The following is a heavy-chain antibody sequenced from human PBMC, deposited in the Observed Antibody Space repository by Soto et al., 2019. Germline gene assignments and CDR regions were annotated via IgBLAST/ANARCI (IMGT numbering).Heavy chain of an antibody. CDR3: ARDGTYNCV. CDR1: GFTVSNNY. CDR2: IFSNGDT. V-gene: IGHV3-66*01. Sequence: ELQLVASGGGLVQPGGSLRLSCAASGFTVSNNYVRWVRQAPGKGLEWVSLIFSNGDTRYADSVKGRFTISRDSSSNTLYLQMHSRGGEDTAVYYCARDGTYNCVGGQGIHVTVSS. D-gene: IGHD1-1*01. J-gene: IGHJ4*02.